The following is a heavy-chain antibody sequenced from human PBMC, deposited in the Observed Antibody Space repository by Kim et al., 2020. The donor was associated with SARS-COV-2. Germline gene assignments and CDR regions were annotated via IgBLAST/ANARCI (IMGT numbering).Heavy chain of an antibody. Sequence: SVKVSCKASGGTFSSYAISWVRQAPGQGLEWMGGIIPIFGTANYAQKLQGRVTLTADESTSTVYMELSSLRSEDTDVYYCARDRGYCSGCSCYDYYYGVDVWGQGTTVTVSS. J-gene: IGHJ6*02. CDR2: IIPIFGTA. CDR1: GGTFSSYA. CDR3: ARDRGYCSGCSCYDYYYGVDV. V-gene: IGHV1-69*13. D-gene: IGHD2-15*01.